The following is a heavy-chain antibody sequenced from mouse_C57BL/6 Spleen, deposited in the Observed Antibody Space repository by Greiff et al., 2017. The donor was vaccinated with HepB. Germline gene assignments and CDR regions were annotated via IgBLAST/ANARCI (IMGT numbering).Heavy chain of an antibody. J-gene: IGHJ4*01. CDR3: ARDPHYDYVLYAMDY. V-gene: IGHV14-2*01. D-gene: IGHD2-4*01. CDR1: GFNIKDYY. Sequence: VQLQQSGAELVKPGASVKLSCTASGFNIKDYYMPWVKQRSEQGLGWIGRIDPEDGETKYAPKFQGKATITADTSSNTAYLQLSSLTSEDTAVYYGARDPHYDYVLYAMDYWGQGTSVTVSS. CDR2: IDPEDGET.